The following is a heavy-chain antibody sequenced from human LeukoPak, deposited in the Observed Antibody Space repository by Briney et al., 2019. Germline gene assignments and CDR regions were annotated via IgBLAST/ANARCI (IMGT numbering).Heavy chain of an antibody. CDR1: GVTFSSYS. CDR2: ISSRSSYI. V-gene: IGHV3-21*01. Sequence: GGSLRLSCAPSGVTFSSYSMNWVRQAPGKGMEWVISISSRSSYISYPHSAKGRFTISRDSPKNTLYPQMNFLRAEDTAVYYCARDEPSVDYWGGGTLVTVSS. CDR3: ARDEPSVDY. J-gene: IGHJ4*02.